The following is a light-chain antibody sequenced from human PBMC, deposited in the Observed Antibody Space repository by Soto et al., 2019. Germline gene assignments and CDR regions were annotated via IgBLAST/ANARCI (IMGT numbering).Light chain of an antibody. CDR1: QSISSY. J-gene: IGKJ1*01. CDR2: AAS. V-gene: IGKV1-39*01. Sequence: DIQMTQSPSSLSASVVDRVTITCRASQSISSYLNWYQQKPGKAPKLLIYAASSLQSGVPSRFSGSGSGTDFTPTISSLQPEDFATYYCQQSYSTPVTFGQGTKVDIK. CDR3: QQSYSTPVT.